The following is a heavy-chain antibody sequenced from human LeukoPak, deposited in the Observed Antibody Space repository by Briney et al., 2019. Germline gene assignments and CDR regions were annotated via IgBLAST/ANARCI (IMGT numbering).Heavy chain of an antibody. V-gene: IGHV3-30*18. D-gene: IGHD2/OR15-2a*01. Sequence: GGSLRLSCAASGFTFSSYGMHWVRQAPGKGLEWVAVISYDGSNKYYADSVKGRSTISRDNSKNTLYLQMNSLRAEDTAVYYCAKEAGILYYFDYWGQGTLVTVSS. CDR1: GFTFSSYG. CDR2: ISYDGSNK. J-gene: IGHJ4*02. CDR3: AKEAGILYYFDY.